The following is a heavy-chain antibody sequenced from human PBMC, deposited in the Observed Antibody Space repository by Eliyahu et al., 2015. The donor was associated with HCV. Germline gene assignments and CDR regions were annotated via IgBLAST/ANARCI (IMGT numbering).Heavy chain of an antibody. CDR1: GGSFXGYX. CDR3: ARGGKAARHRYYGMDV. J-gene: IGHJ6*02. CDR2: INHSGST. Sequence: QVQLQQWGAGLLKPSETLSLTCAVXGGSFXGYXWSWIRQPPGKGLEWIGEINHSGSTNYNPSLKSRVTISVDTSKNQFSLKLSSVTAADTAVYYCARGGKAARHRYYGMDVWGQGTTVTVSS. V-gene: IGHV4-34*01. D-gene: IGHD6-6*01.